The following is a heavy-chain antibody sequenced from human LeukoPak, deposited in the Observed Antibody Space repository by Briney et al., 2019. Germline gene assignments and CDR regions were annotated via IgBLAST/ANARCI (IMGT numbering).Heavy chain of an antibody. D-gene: IGHD3/OR15-3a*01. V-gene: IGHV4-34*01. CDR2: INHSGST. CDR3: ARGQGSWTDY. CDR1: GGSFSGYY. J-gene: IGHJ4*02. Sequence: PSETLSLTCAVYGGSFSGYYWSWIRQPPGKGLEWIGEINHSGSTNYNPSLKSRVTISVDTSKNQFSLKLSSVTAADTAVYYCARGQGSWTDYWGQGTLVTVSS.